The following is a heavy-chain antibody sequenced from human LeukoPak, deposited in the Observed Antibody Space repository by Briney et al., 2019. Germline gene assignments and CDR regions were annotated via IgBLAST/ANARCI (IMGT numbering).Heavy chain of an antibody. J-gene: IGHJ4*02. D-gene: IGHD5-18*01. V-gene: IGHV3-33*01. Sequence: GGSLRLSCAASGFTFSSYGMHWVRQAPGKGLEWVAVIWYDGSNKYYADSVKGRFTISRDNSKNTLYLQMNSLRAEDTAVYYCARAGSGRYSYGGIDYWGQGTLVTVSS. CDR1: GFTFSSYG. CDR2: IWYDGSNK. CDR3: ARAGSGRYSYGGIDY.